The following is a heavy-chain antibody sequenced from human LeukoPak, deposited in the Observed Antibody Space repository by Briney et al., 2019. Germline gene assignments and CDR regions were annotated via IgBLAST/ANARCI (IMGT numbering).Heavy chain of an antibody. J-gene: IGHJ5*02. Sequence: ASVKVSCKASGYTFTSYDINWVRQATGQGLEWMGWMNPNSGNTGYAQKFQGRVTMTRNTSISTAYMELSSLRSEDTAVYYCARRSTRLLWFGELLNWFDPWGQGTLVTVSS. V-gene: IGHV1-8*01. D-gene: IGHD3-10*01. CDR1: GYTFTSYD. CDR2: MNPNSGNT. CDR3: ARRSTRLLWFGELLNWFDP.